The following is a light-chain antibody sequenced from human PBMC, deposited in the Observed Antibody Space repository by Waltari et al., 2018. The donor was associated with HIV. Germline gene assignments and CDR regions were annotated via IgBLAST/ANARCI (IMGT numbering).Light chain of an antibody. CDR3: SSYISSNVV. J-gene: IGLJ2*01. V-gene: IGLV2-14*01. Sequence: QSALTQPASVSGSPGQSITISCTGTSSDVGGYNYVSWYQQNPGKAPKLMIYEVSNRPSGVSNRFSGSKSGNTASLTISGLQAEDEADYHCSSYISSNVVFGGGSKLTVL. CDR2: EVS. CDR1: SSDVGGYNY.